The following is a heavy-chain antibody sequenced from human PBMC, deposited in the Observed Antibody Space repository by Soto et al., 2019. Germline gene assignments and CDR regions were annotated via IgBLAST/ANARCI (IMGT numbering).Heavy chain of an antibody. V-gene: IGHV3-23*01. J-gene: IGHJ5*02. CDR3: AKASSGRKYNWFDP. CDR2: ISGSGGST. D-gene: IGHD6-19*01. Sequence: GGSLRLSCAASGFTFNSYAMSWVRQAPGKGLEWVSAISGSGGSTYYADSVKGRFTISRDNSKNTLYLQMNSLRAEDTAVYYCAKASSGRKYNWFDPWGQGTLVTVSS. CDR1: GFTFNSYA.